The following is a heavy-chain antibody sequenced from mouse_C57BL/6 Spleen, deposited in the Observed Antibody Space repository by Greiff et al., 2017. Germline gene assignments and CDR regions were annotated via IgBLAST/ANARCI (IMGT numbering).Heavy chain of an antibody. Sequence: VQLQQSGAELVRPGASVKLSCTASGFNIKDYYMHWVKQRPEQGLEWIGRIDPEDGDTEYAPKFQGKATMTADTSSNTAYLQRSSLTAEDTAVYYCTTGVLRYYFDYWGQGTTLTVSS. J-gene: IGHJ2*01. CDR1: GFNIKDYY. V-gene: IGHV14-1*01. CDR3: TTGVLRYYFDY. CDR2: IDPEDGDT. D-gene: IGHD1-1*01.